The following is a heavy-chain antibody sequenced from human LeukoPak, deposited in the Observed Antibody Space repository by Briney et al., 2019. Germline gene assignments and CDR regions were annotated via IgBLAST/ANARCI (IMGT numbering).Heavy chain of an antibody. CDR2: MSPNSGDT. D-gene: IGHD7-27*01. CDR3: ARGPPNWGYDY. J-gene: IGHJ4*02. Sequence: ASVKVSCMASGYTLTSYDFNWVRQATGQRPEWMGWMSPNSGDTGYAQKFQDRVTMTRNTSISTAYMELSSLRSDDTAVYYCARGPPNWGYDYWGPGTLVTVSS. CDR1: GYTLTSYD. V-gene: IGHV1-8*01.